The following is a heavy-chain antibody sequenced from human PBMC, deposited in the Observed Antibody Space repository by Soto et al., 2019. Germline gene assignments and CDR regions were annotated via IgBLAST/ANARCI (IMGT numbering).Heavy chain of an antibody. D-gene: IGHD1-26*01. CDR3: VVEGATSN. CDR2: IKQDGSEK. CDR1: GFTFSSYW. Sequence: EVQLVESGGGLVQPGGSLRLSCAASGFTFSSYWMSWVRQAPGKGMEWVANIKQDGSEKYYVDSVKGRFTISRANAKNSLYLQMNSLRAEATAVDYCVVEGATSNWGQGTLVTVSS. J-gene: IGHJ4*02. V-gene: IGHV3-7*01.